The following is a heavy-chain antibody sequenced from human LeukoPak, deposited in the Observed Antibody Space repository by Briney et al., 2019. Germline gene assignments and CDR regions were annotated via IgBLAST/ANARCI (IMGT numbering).Heavy chain of an antibody. Sequence: PGGSLRLSCAASRFTFPNYAMSWVRQAPGKGLQWVSYISGYGASTFYADSVKGRFTISRDNSKNTLYLQMNSLRAEDTAVYYCARYLVRGRHFDNWGQGTLVTVFS. V-gene: IGHV3-23*01. D-gene: IGHD3-10*01. CDR2: ISGYGAST. CDR3: ARYLVRGRHFDN. CDR1: RFTFPNYA. J-gene: IGHJ4*02.